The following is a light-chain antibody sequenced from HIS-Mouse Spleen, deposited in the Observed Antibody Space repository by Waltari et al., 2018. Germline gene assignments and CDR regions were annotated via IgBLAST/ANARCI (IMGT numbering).Light chain of an antibody. CDR1: QDISNY. V-gene: IGKV1-33*01. J-gene: IGKJ5*01. CDR2: DAS. CDR3: QQYDNLPIT. Sequence: DIQMTQSPTSLSASVGDRVTITCQASQDISNYLNWYQQKPGKAPKLLIYDASNLETGVPTRFSGSGSGTDFTFPISSLQPEDIATYYCQQYDNLPITFGQGTRLEIK.